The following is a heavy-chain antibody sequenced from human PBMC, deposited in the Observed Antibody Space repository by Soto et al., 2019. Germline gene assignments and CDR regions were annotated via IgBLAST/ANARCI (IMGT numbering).Heavy chain of an antibody. Sequence: EVQLVESGGGLVKPGGSLRLSCAASGFTFSTYSMNWVRQAPGKGLEWVSSISSSSTYIYYADSVKGRFTISRDNAKNSLYLQMNSLRAEDTAVYYCARVRMYSSSSQAAYYLDYWGQGTLVTVSS. CDR3: ARVRMYSSSSQAAYYLDY. CDR1: GFTFSTYS. CDR2: ISSSSTYI. D-gene: IGHD6-13*01. J-gene: IGHJ4*02. V-gene: IGHV3-21*01.